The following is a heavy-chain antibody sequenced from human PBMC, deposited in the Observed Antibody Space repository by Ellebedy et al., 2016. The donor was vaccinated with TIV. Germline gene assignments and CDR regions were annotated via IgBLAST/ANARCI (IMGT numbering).Heavy chain of an antibody. CDR2: ISYDGSNK. V-gene: IGHV3-30-3*02. J-gene: IGHJ3*02. D-gene: IGHD1-26*01. CDR3: AKSADSGSYHDAFDI. Sequence: GGSLRLSCAASGFTFSSDAMHWVRQAPGKGLEWVAVISYDGSNKYYADSVKGRFTISRDNSKNTPYLQMNSLRAEDTAVYYCAKSADSGSYHDAFDIWGQGTMVTVSS. CDR1: GFTFSSDA.